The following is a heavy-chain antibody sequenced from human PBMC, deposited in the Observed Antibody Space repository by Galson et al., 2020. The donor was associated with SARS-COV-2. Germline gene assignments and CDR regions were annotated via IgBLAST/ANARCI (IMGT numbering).Heavy chain of an antibody. D-gene: IGHD3-3*01. V-gene: IGHV4-31*03. CDR1: GGSISSGGYY. CDR2: IYYSGST. J-gene: IGHJ4*02. Sequence: ETSETLSLTCTVSGGSISSGGYYWSWIRQQPGKGLEWIGYIYYSGSTYYNPSLKSRVTISVDTSKNQFSLKLSSVTAADTAVYYCARASRTIFGVVKHFDYWRRVTLVTVSS. CDR3: ARASRTIFGVVKHFDY.